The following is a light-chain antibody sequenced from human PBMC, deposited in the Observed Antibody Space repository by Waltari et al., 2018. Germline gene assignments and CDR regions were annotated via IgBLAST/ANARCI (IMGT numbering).Light chain of an antibody. V-gene: IGLV1-44*01. Sequence: QSVLTQPPSVSGTPGQRVTISCSGSASNIGNNLVNWYQQFPGKAPKLLNYRSDQRPSGAPDRLSGSKSGTSASLAISGLQSEDEADYYCAAWDDSLNGRWVFGGGTKVTVL. J-gene: IGLJ3*02. CDR2: RSD. CDR3: AAWDDSLNGRWV. CDR1: ASNIGNNL.